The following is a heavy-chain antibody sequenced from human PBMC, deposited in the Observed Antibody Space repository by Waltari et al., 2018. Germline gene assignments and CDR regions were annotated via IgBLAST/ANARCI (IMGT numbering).Heavy chain of an antibody. CDR3: ARDQWFAFDI. J-gene: IGHJ3*02. CDR2: IKKDGSEE. Sequence: EVQLVESGGGLVQPGGSLRTSCPASGFTPSSYWMSWVRQAPGKGLEWVANIKKDGSEEYYVDSVRGRFTISRDNAKNSLYLQMNSLRPEDTAVYYCARDQWFAFDIWGQGTMVTVSS. V-gene: IGHV3-7*01. CDR1: GFTPSSYW. D-gene: IGHD3-22*01.